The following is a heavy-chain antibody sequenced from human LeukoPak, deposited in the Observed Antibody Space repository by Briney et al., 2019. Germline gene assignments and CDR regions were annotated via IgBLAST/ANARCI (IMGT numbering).Heavy chain of an antibody. V-gene: IGHV3-7*01. J-gene: IGHJ3*02. Sequence: GGSLRLSCAASGFTFSSYWMSWVRQAPWKGLEWVANIKQDGSEKYYVDSVKGRFTISRDNAKNSLYLQMNSLRAEDTAVYYCARDRGKRYYDSSGYFDIWGQGTMVTVSS. CDR3: ARDRGKRYYDSSGYFDI. CDR1: GFTFSSYW. D-gene: IGHD3-22*01. CDR2: IKQDGSEK.